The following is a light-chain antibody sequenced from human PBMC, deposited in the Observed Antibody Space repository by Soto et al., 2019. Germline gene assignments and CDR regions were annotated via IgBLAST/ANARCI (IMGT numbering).Light chain of an antibody. CDR3: AAWDDSLSGEV. CDR2: DVN. Sequence: QSALTQPRSVSGSPGQSVTISCTGTSSDVGGYNYVSWYQQHPGKAPQLMIYDVNKRPSGVPDRFSGSKSGTSASLAISGLRSEDEADYYCAAWDDSLSGEVFGGGTKLTVL. V-gene: IGLV2-11*01. CDR1: SSDVGGYNY. J-gene: IGLJ3*02.